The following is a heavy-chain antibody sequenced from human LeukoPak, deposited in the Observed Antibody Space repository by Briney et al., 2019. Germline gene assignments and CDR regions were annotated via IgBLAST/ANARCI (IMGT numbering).Heavy chain of an antibody. J-gene: IGHJ3*02. CDR1: GNTFTSYY. D-gene: IGHD6-13*01. Sequence: ASVKVSCKASGNTFTSYYMHWVRQAPGQGLEWMGIINLSGGRTSYAQKFQGRVTMTRDMSTSTVYMELSSLRSDDTAVSYCARGGSSWSSDAFDIWGQGTMVTVSS. CDR3: ARGGSSWSSDAFDI. V-gene: IGHV1-46*01. CDR2: INLSGGRT.